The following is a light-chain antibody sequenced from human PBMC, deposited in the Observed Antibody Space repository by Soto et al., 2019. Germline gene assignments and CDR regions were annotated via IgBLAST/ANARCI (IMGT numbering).Light chain of an antibody. Sequence: DIKLTQSPSSLSASVGDRVTITCQASQDINNYLNWYQQKPGKAPELLIYDASDLEVGVPSRFSGSGSGTLFTLTISSLQPEDIATYYCQQYNSLWTFGQGTKVEIK. CDR3: QQYNSLWT. J-gene: IGKJ1*01. V-gene: IGKV1-33*01. CDR2: DAS. CDR1: QDINNY.